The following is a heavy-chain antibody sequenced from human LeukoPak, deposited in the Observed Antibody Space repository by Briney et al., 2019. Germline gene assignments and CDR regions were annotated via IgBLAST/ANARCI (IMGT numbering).Heavy chain of an antibody. Sequence: GGSLRLSCAASGFTFSSYGMHWVRQAPGKGLEWVAFIRHDGSNEYYADSVKGRFTISRDNAKNTLYLQMNSLRAEDTAVYYCAKWTTQDDYYYYYYMDVWGKGTTVTISS. J-gene: IGHJ6*03. D-gene: IGHD4-17*01. V-gene: IGHV3-30*02. CDR3: AKWTTQDDYYYYYYMDV. CDR1: GFTFSSYG. CDR2: IRHDGSNE.